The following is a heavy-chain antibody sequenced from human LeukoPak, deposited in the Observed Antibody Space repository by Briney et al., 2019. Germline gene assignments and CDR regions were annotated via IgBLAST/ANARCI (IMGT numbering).Heavy chain of an antibody. D-gene: IGHD3-10*01. V-gene: IGHV3-23*01. J-gene: IGHJ4*02. CDR1: GFTFSSYA. Sequence: TGGSLRLSCAASGFTFSSYAMSWVRQAPGKGLEWVSAISGSGGSTYYADSVKGRFTISRDNSKNTLYLQMNSLRAEDTAVYYCAKDFELWFGELSPYYFDYWGQGTLVTVSS. CDR2: ISGSGGST. CDR3: AKDFELWFGELSPYYFDY.